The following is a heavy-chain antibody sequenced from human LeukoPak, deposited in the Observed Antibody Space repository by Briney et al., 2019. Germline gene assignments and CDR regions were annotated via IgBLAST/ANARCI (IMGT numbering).Heavy chain of an antibody. D-gene: IGHD6-13*01. J-gene: IGHJ4*02. V-gene: IGHV1-2*02. Sequence: APVKVSCKASGYTFTGHYMHWVRQAPGQGLEWMGWINPKNAATNYAQKFQGRVTMTRDTSSGTVYMELSSLSSDDTAVYYCARTLYIAAAPGGLDYWGQGTLVTVSS. CDR1: GYTFTGHY. CDR2: INPKNAAT. CDR3: ARTLYIAAAPGGLDY.